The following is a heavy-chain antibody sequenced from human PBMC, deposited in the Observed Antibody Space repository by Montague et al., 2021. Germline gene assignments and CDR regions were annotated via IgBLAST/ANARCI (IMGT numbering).Heavy chain of an antibody. Sequence: SETLSLTCTVSRSLINSDYYCGWIRPPPGKGLEWMGSVPHGGSTYYHPPLNSRANISVDTSNNPSPLQLSSVTAADTARYYCAREGDRYYCMDIWGKGTTITVSS. V-gene: IGHV4-38-2*02. CDR3: AREGDRYYCMDI. CDR1: RSLINSDYY. J-gene: IGHJ6*03. CDR2: VPHGGST. D-gene: IGHD3-16*01.